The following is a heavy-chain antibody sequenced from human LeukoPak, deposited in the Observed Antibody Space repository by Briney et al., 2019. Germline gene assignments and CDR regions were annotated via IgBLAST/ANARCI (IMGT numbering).Heavy chain of an antibody. CDR3: ARHGSRGSGWFGELAARLDY. J-gene: IGHJ4*02. Sequence: PSETLSLTCTVSGGSISSSSYYWGWIRQPPGKGLEWIGSISYSGSTYYNPSLKSRLTMSVDTSKNQFSLKLSSVTAADTAVFYCARHGSRGSGWFGELAARLDYWGQGTLVTVSS. D-gene: IGHD3-10*01. CDR2: ISYSGST. CDR1: GGSISSSSYY. V-gene: IGHV4-39*01.